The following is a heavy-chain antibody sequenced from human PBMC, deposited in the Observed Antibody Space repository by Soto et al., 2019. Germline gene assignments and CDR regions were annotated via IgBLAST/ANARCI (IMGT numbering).Heavy chain of an antibody. Sequence: PSETLSLTCTVSGGSISSYFWSWIRQPPGKGLEWIGYIYYSGSTNYNPSLKSRVTISVDTSKNQLSLKLSSVTAADTAVYYCARVGYRGGDCSFPDYWGQGTLVTVSS. CDR1: GGSISSYF. CDR2: IYYSGST. CDR3: ARVGYRGGDCSFPDY. D-gene: IGHD2-21*02. J-gene: IGHJ4*02. V-gene: IGHV4-59*01.